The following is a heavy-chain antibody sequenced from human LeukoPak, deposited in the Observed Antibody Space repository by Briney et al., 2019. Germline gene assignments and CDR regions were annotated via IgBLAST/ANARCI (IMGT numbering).Heavy chain of an antibody. CDR1: GGSISSSNW. V-gene: IGHV4-4*02. CDR3: ARLRYFDWLPNLLGYFDY. D-gene: IGHD3-9*01. J-gene: IGHJ4*02. CDR2: INHSGST. Sequence: PSGTLSLTCAVSGGSISSSNWRSWIRQPPGKGLEWIGEINHSGSTNYNPSLKSRVTISVDTSKNQFSLKLSSVTAADTAVYYCARLRYFDWLPNLLGYFDYWGQGTLVTVSS.